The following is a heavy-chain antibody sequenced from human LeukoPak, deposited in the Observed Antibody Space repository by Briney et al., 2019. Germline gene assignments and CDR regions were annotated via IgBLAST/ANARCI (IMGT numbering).Heavy chain of an antibody. CDR3: ARIYYDSSGYYPDY. Sequence: QPGGSLRLSCAASGFTFSSYAMHWVRQAPGKGLEWVAVISYDGSNKYYADSVKGRFTISRDNSKNTLYLQMNSLRAEDTAVYYCARIYYDSSGYYPDYWGQGTLVTVSS. CDR1: GFTFSSYA. J-gene: IGHJ4*02. D-gene: IGHD3-22*01. CDR2: ISYDGSNK. V-gene: IGHV3-30-3*01.